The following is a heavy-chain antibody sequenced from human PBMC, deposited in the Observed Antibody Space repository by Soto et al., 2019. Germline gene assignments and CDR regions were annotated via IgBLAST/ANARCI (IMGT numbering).Heavy chain of an antibody. CDR1: GFTLDSYA. CDR2: ISGSGDTT. CDR3: AKCPNIVPRLIWFDP. J-gene: IGHJ5*02. D-gene: IGHD5-12*01. Sequence: PVGSLRLSCAASGFTLDSYAMSWVRQAQGKGLDWVATISGSGDTTYYAASVKGRFTISRDNSKNTLFLQMNSLRAEDTAIYYCAKCPNIVPRLIWFDPWGQGTLVTVSS. V-gene: IGHV3-23*01.